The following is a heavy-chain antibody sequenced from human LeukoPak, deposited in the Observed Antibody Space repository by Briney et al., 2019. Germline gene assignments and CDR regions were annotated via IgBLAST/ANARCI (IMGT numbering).Heavy chain of an antibody. D-gene: IGHD1-26*01. V-gene: IGHV3-23*01. CDR1: GFTFSTYA. CDR3: ARDPYSGSYGNYYYYFMDV. CDR2: ISSIGGST. J-gene: IGHJ6*03. Sequence: GGSLRLSCAASGFTFSTYAMTWVRQAPGKGLEWVSGISSIGGSTYYADSVKGRFTISRDNAKNSLYLQMNSLRAEDTAVYYCARDPYSGSYGNYYYYFMDVWGKGTTVTISS.